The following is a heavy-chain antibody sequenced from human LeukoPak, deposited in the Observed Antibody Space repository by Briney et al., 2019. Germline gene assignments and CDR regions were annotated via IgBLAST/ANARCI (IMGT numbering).Heavy chain of an antibody. CDR1: GGSFSGYY. CDR2: INHSGST. CDR3: AREKRAYSNYDRGPFDY. D-gene: IGHD4-11*01. Sequence: PSETLSLTCAVYGGSFSGYYWSWIRQPPGKGLEWIGEINHSGSTNYNPSLKSRVTISVDTSKNQFSLKLSSVTAADTAVYYCAREKRAYSNYDRGPFDYWGQGTLVTVSS. V-gene: IGHV4-34*01. J-gene: IGHJ4*02.